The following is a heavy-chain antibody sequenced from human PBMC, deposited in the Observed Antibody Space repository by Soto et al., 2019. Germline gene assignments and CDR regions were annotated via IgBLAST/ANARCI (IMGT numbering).Heavy chain of an antibody. CDR3: ARKGVAFDY. D-gene: IGHD3-3*01. J-gene: IGHJ4*02. V-gene: IGHV3-48*02. CDR2: ISTTSSSI. Sequence: GGSLSLSSASSGFNLGSNRMHWVRQAPGKGLEWISYISTTSSSIYYADAVKGRFTISRDNAKNSLFLQMNSLRDEDTAVYYCARKGVAFDYWGQGALVNPSS. CDR1: GFNLGSNR.